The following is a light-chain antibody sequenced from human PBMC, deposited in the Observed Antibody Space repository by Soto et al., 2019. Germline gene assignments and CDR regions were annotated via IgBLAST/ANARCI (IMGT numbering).Light chain of an antibody. CDR3: TSSTSDSLYV. CDR2: KVS. CDR1: SSDVAEYKY. V-gene: IGLV2-14*01. J-gene: IGLJ1*01. Sequence: QSALTQPASVSGSPGQSITISCTETSSDVAEYKYVSWYQQYPGKVPKLLINKVSNRPSGVSNRFSGSKSGNTASLTISGLLAEDEADYFCTSSTSDSLYVFGTGTKLTVL.